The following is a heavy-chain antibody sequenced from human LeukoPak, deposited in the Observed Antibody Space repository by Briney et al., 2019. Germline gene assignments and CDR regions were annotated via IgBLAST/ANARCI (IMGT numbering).Heavy chain of an antibody. V-gene: IGHV3-21*01. Sequence: GGSLRLSCAASGFTFSSYSMNWVRQAPGKGLEWVSSISSSSSYIYYADSVKGRFTISRDNAKNSLYLQMNSLRAEDTAVYYCAREGFGGFILDYWGQGTLVTVSS. CDR3: AREGFGGFILDY. CDR1: GFTFSSYS. J-gene: IGHJ4*02. CDR2: ISSSSSYI. D-gene: IGHD3-10*01.